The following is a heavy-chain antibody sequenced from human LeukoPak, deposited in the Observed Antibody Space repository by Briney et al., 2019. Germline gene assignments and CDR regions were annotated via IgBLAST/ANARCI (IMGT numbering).Heavy chain of an antibody. D-gene: IGHD2-2*01. CDR2: IYADGTT. CDR3: ARVVVGSSDKDAFDI. V-gene: IGHV3-66*01. J-gene: IGHJ3*02. CDR1: GFTVSTNY. Sequence: GGSLRLSCAASGFTVSTNYMSWVRQAPGKGLEWVSIIYADGTTFCADSMKGTFAISRDNSKNTLYLQMNSLRAEDTAVYYCARVVVGSSDKDAFDIWGQGTMVTVSP.